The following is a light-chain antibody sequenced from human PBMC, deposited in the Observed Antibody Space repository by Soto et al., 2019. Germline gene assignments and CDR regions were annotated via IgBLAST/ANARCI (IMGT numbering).Light chain of an antibody. J-gene: IGLJ3*02. CDR1: NIGNKS. V-gene: IGLV3-21*02. CDR3: QVWNSSSDPWV. Sequence: SYELTQPPSVSVAPGQTAMITCGGNNIGNKSVHWYHQRPGQAPVLVVYDDDDRPSGIPERFAGSNSGNTATLTISRVEAGDAADYYCQVWNSSSDPWVFGGGTKLTVL. CDR2: DDD.